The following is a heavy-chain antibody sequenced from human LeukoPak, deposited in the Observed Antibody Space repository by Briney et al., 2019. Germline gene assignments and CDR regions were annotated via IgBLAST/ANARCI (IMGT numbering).Heavy chain of an antibody. D-gene: IGHD6-19*01. J-gene: IGHJ4*02. Sequence: GGSLRLSCAASGFTLSNAYMSWVRQAPGKGLEWVGRIRSKTDGGTIDYAAPVKDRFTISRDDSKNTLYLQMNSPKTEDTAVYYCTTAVAGTVRIDYWGQGTLVTVSS. CDR3: TTAVAGTVRIDY. CDR1: GFTLSNAY. CDR2: IRSKTDGGTI. V-gene: IGHV3-15*01.